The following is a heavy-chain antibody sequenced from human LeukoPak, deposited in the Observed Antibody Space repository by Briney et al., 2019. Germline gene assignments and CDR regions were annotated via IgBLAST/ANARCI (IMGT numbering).Heavy chain of an antibody. J-gene: IGHJ5*02. CDR2: IQQNGIEK. D-gene: IGHD1-1*01. Sequence: GGSLRLSCAASGFTFRDFWMSWVRQAPGKGLEWVANIQQNGIEKYSVEGRFTISRDNVNSLLYLRINGLRAGDTAMYYCARDRDGKDLWGQGTLVTVSS. CDR1: GFTFRDFW. V-gene: IGHV3-7*03. CDR3: ARDRDGKDL.